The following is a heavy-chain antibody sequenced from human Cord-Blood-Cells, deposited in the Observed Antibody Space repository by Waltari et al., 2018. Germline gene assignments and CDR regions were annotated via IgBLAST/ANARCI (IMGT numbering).Heavy chain of an antibody. V-gene: IGHV1-24*01. CDR1: GYPLTELS. J-gene: IGHJ4*02. Sequence: QVQLVQSGAEVKKPGASVKVSCKVSGYPLTELSLHWVRQAPGKGLEWMGGFDPEDGETIYAQKFQGRVTMTEDTSTDTAYMELSSLRSEDTAVYYCATGSGDSSGYYYYFDYWGQGTLVTVSS. D-gene: IGHD3-22*01. CDR3: ATGSGDSSGYYYYFDY. CDR2: FDPEDGET.